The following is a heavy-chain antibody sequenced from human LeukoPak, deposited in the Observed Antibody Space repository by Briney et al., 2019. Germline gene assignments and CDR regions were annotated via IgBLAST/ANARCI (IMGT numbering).Heavy chain of an antibody. V-gene: IGHV4-4*09. J-gene: IGHJ4*02. Sequence: SETLSLTCTVSGGSISSYYWSWIRQPPGKGLEWIGYIYTSGSTNYSPSLKSRVTISVDTSKNQFSLKLSSVTAADTAVYYCARTYYDFWSGYYQNYFDYWGQGTLVTVSS. D-gene: IGHD3-3*01. CDR2: IYTSGST. CDR1: GGSISSYY. CDR3: ARTYYDFWSGYYQNYFDY.